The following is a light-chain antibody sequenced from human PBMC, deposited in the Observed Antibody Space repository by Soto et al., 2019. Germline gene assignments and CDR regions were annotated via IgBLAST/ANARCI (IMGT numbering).Light chain of an antibody. V-gene: IGKV3-20*01. CDR2: DAS. J-gene: IGKJ4*01. CDR1: QSISSSF. Sequence: EFVLTQAPGTLSLSPGERATLSCRASQSISSSFLAWYEQKPGQAPRLLIYDASSRGTGIPGMFSGSGFGIDVPLTISRLKPYYFAVYYCQYYGSSPPFTFGGGTKVEIK. CDR3: QYYGSSPPFT.